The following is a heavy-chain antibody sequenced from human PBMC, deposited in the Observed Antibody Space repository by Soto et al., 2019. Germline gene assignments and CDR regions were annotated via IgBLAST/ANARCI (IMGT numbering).Heavy chain of an antibody. CDR2: IYYSGST. V-gene: IGHV4-39*01. CDR1: GGSISSGLYY. Sequence: SETLSLTCTVSGGSISSGLYYWTWIRQHPGKGLEWIGSIYYSGSTYYNPSLKSRVTISVDTSKNQFSMKLSYVTAADTDVYYWVSIPDRTMAFDYWGQAILVTVS. J-gene: IGHJ4*02. CDR3: VSIPDRTMAFDY. D-gene: IGHD6-6*01.